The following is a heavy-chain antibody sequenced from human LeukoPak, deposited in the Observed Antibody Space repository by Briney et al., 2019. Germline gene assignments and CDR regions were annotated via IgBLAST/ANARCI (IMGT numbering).Heavy chain of an antibody. CDR1: GYTFTGYY. CDR2: INPNSGGT. D-gene: IGHD3-3*01. Sequence: ASVKVSCKASGYTFTGYYMHWVRQAPGQGLEWMGWINPNSGGTNYAQKFQGRVTMTRDTSISTAYMELSRLRSDDTVVYYCARANITIFGVVKNWFDPWGQGTLVTVSS. J-gene: IGHJ5*02. CDR3: ARANITIFGVVKNWFDP. V-gene: IGHV1-2*02.